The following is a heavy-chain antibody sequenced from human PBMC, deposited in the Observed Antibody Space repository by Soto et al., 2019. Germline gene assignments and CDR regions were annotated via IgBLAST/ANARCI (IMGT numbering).Heavy chain of an antibody. D-gene: IGHD2-15*01. J-gene: IGHJ1*01. V-gene: IGHV1-3*01. Sequence: GASVQVSCKASGYTFTSYAMHWVRQAPGQRLEWMGWINAGNGNTKYSQKFQGRVTITRDTSASTAYMELSSLRSEDTAVYYCARASPYCSGGSCSEYFQHWGQGTLVTVS. CDR2: INAGNGNT. CDR1: GYTFTSYA. CDR3: ARASPYCSGGSCSEYFQH.